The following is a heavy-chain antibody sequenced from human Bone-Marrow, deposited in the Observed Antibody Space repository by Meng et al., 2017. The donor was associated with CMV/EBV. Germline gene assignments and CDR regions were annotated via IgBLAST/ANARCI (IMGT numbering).Heavy chain of an antibody. CDR1: GFTFSSYS. CDR2: ISSSSSYI. V-gene: IGHV3-21*01. D-gene: IGHD3-3*01. Sequence: GGSLRLSCAASGFTFSSYSMNWVRQAPGKGLEWVSSISSSSSYIYYADSVKGRFTISRDNAKNSLYLQMNSLRAEDTAVYYCAREQGRVLRFLELARTTGGMDVWGQGTTVTGSS. CDR3: AREQGRVLRFLELARTTGGMDV. J-gene: IGHJ6*02.